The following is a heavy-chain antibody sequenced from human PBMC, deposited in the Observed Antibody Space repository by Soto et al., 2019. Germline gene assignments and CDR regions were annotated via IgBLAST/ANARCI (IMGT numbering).Heavy chain of an antibody. D-gene: IGHD6-19*01. CDR1: GFTFSSYA. CDR2: ISYDGSNK. J-gene: IGHJ4*02. Sequence: QVQLVESGGGVVQPGRSLRLSCAASGFTFSSYAMHWVRQAPGKGLEWVAVISYDGSNKYYADSVKGRSTISRDNSKNALYLQMNSLRAEDTAGYYCARGVSGWYHYFDYWGQGTLVTVSS. CDR3: ARGVSGWYHYFDY. V-gene: IGHV3-30-3*01.